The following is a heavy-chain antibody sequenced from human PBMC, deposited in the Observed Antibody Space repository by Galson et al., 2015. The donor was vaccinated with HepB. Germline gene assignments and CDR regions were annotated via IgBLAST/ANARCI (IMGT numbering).Heavy chain of an antibody. D-gene: IGHD2-8*01. J-gene: IGHJ3*02. V-gene: IGHV3-30-3*01. CDR3: ARSNGYFSWIREKDAFDI. Sequence: SLRLSCAASGFTFSSNALHWVRQAPGKGPDWVAVISHDGSNTFYSDSVKGRFTISRDNSKNTLYLQMDSLRDEDTAVYYCARSNGYFSWIREKDAFDIWGPGTMVTVSS. CDR2: ISHDGSNT. CDR1: GFTFSSNA.